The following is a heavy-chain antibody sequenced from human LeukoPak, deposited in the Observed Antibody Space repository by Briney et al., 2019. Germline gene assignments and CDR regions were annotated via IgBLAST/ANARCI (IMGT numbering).Heavy chain of an antibody. Sequence: ASVKVSCKASGYTFTSYGISWVRQAPGQGLEWMGWISAYNGNTNYAQKLQGRVTMTTDTSTSTAYMELSRLRSDDTAVYYCARDPYDFWSGYQGYYYGMDVWGQGTTVTVSS. CDR1: GYTFTSYG. J-gene: IGHJ6*02. CDR2: ISAYNGNT. D-gene: IGHD3-3*01. CDR3: ARDPYDFWSGYQGYYYGMDV. V-gene: IGHV1-18*04.